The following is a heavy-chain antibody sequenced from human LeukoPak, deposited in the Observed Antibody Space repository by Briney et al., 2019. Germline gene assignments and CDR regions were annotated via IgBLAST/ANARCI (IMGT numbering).Heavy chain of an antibody. D-gene: IGHD6-19*01. CDR3: ARGSSGWYGTYYFDY. Sequence: PSETLSLTCTVSGGSISSSSYYWGWIRQPPGKGLEWIGSIYYSGSTYYNPSLKSRVTISVDTSKNQFSLKLSSVTAADTAVYYCARGSSGWYGTYYFDYWGQGTLVTVSS. J-gene: IGHJ4*02. V-gene: IGHV4-39*07. CDR2: IYYSGST. CDR1: GGSISSSSYY.